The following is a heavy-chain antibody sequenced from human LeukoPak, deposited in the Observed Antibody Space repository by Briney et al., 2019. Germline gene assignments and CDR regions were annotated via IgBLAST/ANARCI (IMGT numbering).Heavy chain of an antibody. CDR1: GGSMSGYY. V-gene: IGHV4-59*01. D-gene: IGHD2-15*01. Sequence: SETLSLTCTVLGGSMSGYYWSWIRQPPGKGLEWIGYIYYSGSTNYHPSLKSRVTISVDTSKNQFSLKLSSVTAADTAVYYCARDRCSGGSCHSDYWGQGTLVTVSS. CDR2: IYYSGST. J-gene: IGHJ4*02. CDR3: ARDRCSGGSCHSDY.